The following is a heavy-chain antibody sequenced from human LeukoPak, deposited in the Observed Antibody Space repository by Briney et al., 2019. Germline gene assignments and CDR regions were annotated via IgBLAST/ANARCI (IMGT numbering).Heavy chain of an antibody. D-gene: IGHD3-22*01. J-gene: IGHJ4*02. CDR2: ISGSGGST. CDR3: AKDPHYYYDSSGYSLVGY. Sequence: ETLSLTCTVSGGSISSGDYYWSWIRQAPGKGLEWVSAISGSGGSTYYADSVKGRFTISRDNSKNTLYLQMNSLRAEDTAVYYCAKDPHYYYDSSGYSLVGYWGQGTLVTVSS. CDR1: GGSISSGDYY. V-gene: IGHV3-23*01.